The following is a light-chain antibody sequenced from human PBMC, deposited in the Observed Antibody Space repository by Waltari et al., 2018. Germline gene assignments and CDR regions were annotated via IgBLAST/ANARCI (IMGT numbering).Light chain of an antibody. CDR1: QSVSNN. J-gene: IGKJ1*01. Sequence: ERVMTQSPATLSVSPGERATLSCRASQSVSNNLAWYQQKPGQAPRLLIYGASTRATDIPARFSGSGSGTEFTLTISSLQSEDFAVYYCQQYNNGLWTFGQGTKVEVK. CDR2: GAS. V-gene: IGKV3-15*01. CDR3: QQYNNGLWT.